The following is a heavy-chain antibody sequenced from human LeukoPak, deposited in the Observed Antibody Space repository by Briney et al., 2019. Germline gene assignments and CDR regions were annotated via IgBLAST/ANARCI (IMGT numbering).Heavy chain of an antibody. CDR2: INHSGST. D-gene: IGHD3-22*01. V-gene: IGHV4-34*01. CDR1: GGSFSGYY. Sequence: SETLSLTCAVYGGSFSGYYWSWIRQPPGKGLEWIGEINHSGSTNCNPSLKSRVTISVDTSKNQFSLKLSSVTAADTAVYYCARSYDSSGYYYAGNWFDPWGQGTLVTVSS. CDR3: ARSYDSSGYYYAGNWFDP. J-gene: IGHJ5*02.